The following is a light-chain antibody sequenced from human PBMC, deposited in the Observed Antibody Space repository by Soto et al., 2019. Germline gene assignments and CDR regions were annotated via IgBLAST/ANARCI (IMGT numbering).Light chain of an antibody. CDR1: QTISSW. CDR2: AAS. Sequence: DIRMTQSPSTLSGSVGDRVTITCRASQTISSWLAWYQQKPGKAPKLLIYAASSLQSGVPSRFSGSGFGTDFTLTISSLQPEDFATYYCQQANTFPQTFGQGTRWIS. V-gene: IGKV1-12*01. CDR3: QQANTFPQT. J-gene: IGKJ1*01.